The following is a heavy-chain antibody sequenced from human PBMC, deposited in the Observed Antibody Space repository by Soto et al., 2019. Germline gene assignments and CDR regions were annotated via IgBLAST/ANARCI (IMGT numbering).Heavy chain of an antibody. V-gene: IGHV3-53*02. Sequence: EVQLVETGGGLIQPGGSLRLSCAASGFTVSSNYMSWVRQAPGKGLEWVSVIYRGGSTYYSDSVKGRFTISRDNSKNTLYLQMNSLRAEDTAVYYCARVGDDILTGYQRYYYYYGMDVWGQGTTVTVSS. CDR1: GFTVSSNY. CDR3: ARVGDDILTGYQRYYYYYGMDV. CDR2: IYRGGST. D-gene: IGHD3-9*01. J-gene: IGHJ6*02.